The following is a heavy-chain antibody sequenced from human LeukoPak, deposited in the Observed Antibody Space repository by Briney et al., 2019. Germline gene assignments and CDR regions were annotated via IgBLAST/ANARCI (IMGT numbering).Heavy chain of an antibody. D-gene: IGHD5-24*01. J-gene: IGHJ4*02. CDR1: GFAVTTTY. Sequence: GGSLRLSCAASGFAVTTTYMTWVRQAPGKGLEWVSVISSGGSTDYADSVRGRFTISRDNAKNTLYLQMDSLRGEDTAVYYCARDPVRDGYPYSFDYWGQGTLVTVSS. CDR3: ARDPVRDGYPYSFDY. V-gene: IGHV3-53*01. CDR2: ISSGGST.